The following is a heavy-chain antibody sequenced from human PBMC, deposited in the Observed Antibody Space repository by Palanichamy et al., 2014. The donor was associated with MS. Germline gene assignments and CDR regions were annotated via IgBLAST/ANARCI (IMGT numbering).Heavy chain of an antibody. J-gene: IGHJ4*02. CDR3: ARRGSYGYDY. V-gene: IGHV1-2*02. CDR2: IDRNSGGT. Sequence: QVQLVQSGAEVKKSGASVKVSCKTSGYTFTDYYMHWVRQAPGQGLEWMGWIDRNSGGTNYAQKFESRVTMTRDTSISTAYMELSTLRSDDTAVYYCARRGSYGYDYWGQGTLVTVSS. CDR1: GYTFTDYY. D-gene: IGHD5-18*01.